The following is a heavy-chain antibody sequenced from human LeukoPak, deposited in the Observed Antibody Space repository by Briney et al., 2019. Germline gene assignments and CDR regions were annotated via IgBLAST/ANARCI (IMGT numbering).Heavy chain of an antibody. CDR1: GGSISSYY. V-gene: IGHV4-4*09. D-gene: IGHD2-2*02. Sequence: SETLSLTCTVPGGSISSYYWSWIRQPPGEGLEWIGYISTSESPDHNPSLKSRLTMSVDTSRKQFSLRLSSVTAADTAVYYCARGIPYYYGNFLDVWGKGTTVTVSS. CDR3: ARGIPYYYGNFLDV. J-gene: IGHJ6*03. CDR2: ISTSESP.